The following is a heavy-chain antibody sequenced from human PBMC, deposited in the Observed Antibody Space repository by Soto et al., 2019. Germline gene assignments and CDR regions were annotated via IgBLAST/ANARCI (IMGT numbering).Heavy chain of an antibody. Sequence: PSETLSLTCTLSGGSISSDTYYWGWIRQPPGRGLEWIARIYYRGDTHYNPPLNSRVSISVDTSNNRFSLKLNSVTAADTAIYYCARHVFGSGWVLDHWGLGILVTVSS. CDR1: GGSISSDTYY. D-gene: IGHD6-19*01. V-gene: IGHV4-39*01. CDR3: ARHVFGSGWVLDH. CDR2: IYYRGDT. J-gene: IGHJ5*02.